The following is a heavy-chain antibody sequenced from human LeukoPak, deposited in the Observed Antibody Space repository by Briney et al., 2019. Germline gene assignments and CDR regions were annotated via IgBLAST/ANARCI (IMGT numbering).Heavy chain of an antibody. CDR3: ARGHLRLRSHDWFDP. CDR2: IYTSGST. D-gene: IGHD4-17*01. V-gene: IGHV4-61*02. Sequence: SETLSLTCTVSGGSISSSSYYWSWIRQSAGKGLEWIGRIYTSGSTYYNPSLQSRVTMSLDTSKNQFSLKLSSVIAADTAVYYCARGHLRLRSHDWFDPWGQGILVTVSS. CDR1: GGSISSSSYY. J-gene: IGHJ5*02.